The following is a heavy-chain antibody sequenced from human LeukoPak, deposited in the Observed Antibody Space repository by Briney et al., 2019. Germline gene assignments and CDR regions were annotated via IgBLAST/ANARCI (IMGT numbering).Heavy chain of an antibody. CDR3: ARAPYCGGDCSMGWFDP. J-gene: IGHJ5*02. V-gene: IGHV1-18*01. CDR1: GYTFTSYG. D-gene: IGHD2-21*02. Sequence: GASVKVSCKASGYTFTSYGISWVRQAPGQGLEWMGWISAYNGNTNYAQKLQGRVTMTTDTSTSTAYMELRSLRSDDTAVYYCARAPYCGGDCSMGWFDPWGQGTLVTVSS. CDR2: ISAYNGNT.